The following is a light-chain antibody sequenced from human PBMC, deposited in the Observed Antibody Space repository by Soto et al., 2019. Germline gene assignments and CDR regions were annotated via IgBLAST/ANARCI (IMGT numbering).Light chain of an antibody. J-gene: IGKJ5*01. V-gene: IGKV3D-20*02. CDR2: AAS. Sequence: EIVLTQSPATLSLSPGERATLSCRASQSVSSTYLSWYQQKPGQAPRLLIYAASSRETGIPDTFSGSGFGTDFTLTISSLEPEDAAVYYCQQRSNWPPITFGQATRLEIK. CDR3: QQRSNWPPIT. CDR1: QSVSSTY.